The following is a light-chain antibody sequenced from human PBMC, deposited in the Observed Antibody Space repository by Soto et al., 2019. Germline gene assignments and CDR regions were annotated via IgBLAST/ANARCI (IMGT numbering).Light chain of an antibody. V-gene: IGKV1-8*01. CDR1: QGISSY. Sequence: IRMPKSQSSLYASTADRVTITCRASQGISSYLAWYQRKPGKAPKLLIYAASTLQSGVPSRFSGSGSGTYFTLTISFVQSEDFATYCCQQDYCYPWTFGQGTKVDIK. CDR2: AAS. J-gene: IGKJ1*01. CDR3: QQDYCYPWT.